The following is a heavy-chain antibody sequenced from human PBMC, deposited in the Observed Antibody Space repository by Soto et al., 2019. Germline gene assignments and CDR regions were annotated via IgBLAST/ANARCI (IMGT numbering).Heavy chain of an antibody. CDR1: GYSFTSYW. CDR2: IYPYDSDT. Sequence: GESLKISCKTSGYSFTSYWIGWVRQMPGKGMEWMGNIYPYDSDTRYSPSFQGQVTISADTTITTAYLQWSGLRASDTAMYFCARHLVGSTRGNFDYWGQGTLVTVSS. D-gene: IGHD2-2*01. V-gene: IGHV5-51*01. CDR3: ARHLVGSTRGNFDY. J-gene: IGHJ4*01.